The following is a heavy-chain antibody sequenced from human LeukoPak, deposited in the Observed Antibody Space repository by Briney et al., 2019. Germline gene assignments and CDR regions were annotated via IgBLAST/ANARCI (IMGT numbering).Heavy chain of an antibody. CDR2: VSYDGSNK. V-gene: IGHV3-30*18. Sequence: GGSLRLSCAASGFTFRSYGMHWVRQAPGKGLEWVAVVSYDGSNKYYADSVKGRFTISRDNSKNTLYLQMNSLRAEDTAVYYCAKNFYGDYNVFFDYWGQGTLVSVSS. J-gene: IGHJ4*02. D-gene: IGHD4-17*01. CDR3: AKNFYGDYNVFFDY. CDR1: GFTFRSYG.